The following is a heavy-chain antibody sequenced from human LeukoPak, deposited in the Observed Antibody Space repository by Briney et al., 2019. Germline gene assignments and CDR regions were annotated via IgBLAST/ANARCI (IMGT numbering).Heavy chain of an antibody. CDR2: ISGSGGST. CDR3: AKDSGGIVGATFDY. CDR1: GFTFSSYG. Sequence: PGGSLRLSCAASGFTFSSYGMSWVRQAPGKGLEWVSAISGSGGSTYYADSVKGRFTISRDNSKNTLYLQMNSLRAEDTAVYYCAKDSGGIVGATFDYWGQGTLVTVSP. J-gene: IGHJ4*02. D-gene: IGHD1-26*01. V-gene: IGHV3-23*01.